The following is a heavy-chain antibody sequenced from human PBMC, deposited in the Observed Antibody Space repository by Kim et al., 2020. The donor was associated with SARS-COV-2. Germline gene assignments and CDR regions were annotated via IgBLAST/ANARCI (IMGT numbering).Heavy chain of an antibody. J-gene: IGHJ4*02. CDR3: ARIGYRSSSFDY. CDR1: GFIFRNYW. V-gene: IGHV3-7*01. D-gene: IGHD6-6*01. Sequence: GGSLRLSCAASGFIFRNYWMSWVRQVPGKGLEWVANIKQDGSEIDFVDSEKGRFTISRDNAKDSVYLQMNSLRAEDTAVYYCARIGYRSSSFDYWVQGTLVTVSS. CDR2: IKQDGSEI.